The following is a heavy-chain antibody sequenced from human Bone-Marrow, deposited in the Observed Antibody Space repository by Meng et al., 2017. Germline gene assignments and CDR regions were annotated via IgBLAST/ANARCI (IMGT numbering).Heavy chain of an antibody. CDR2: IIPIFGTA. D-gene: IGHD5-12*01. CDR3: ARWHPSRSVDLSNWFDP. V-gene: IGHV1-69*13. J-gene: IGHJ5*02. Sequence: SVKVSCKASGGTFSSYAISWVRQAPGQGLEWMGGIIPIFGTANYAQKFQGRVTITADESTSTAYMELSSLRSEDTAVYYRARWHPSRSVDLSNWFDPWGQGTLVTVSS. CDR1: GGTFSSYA.